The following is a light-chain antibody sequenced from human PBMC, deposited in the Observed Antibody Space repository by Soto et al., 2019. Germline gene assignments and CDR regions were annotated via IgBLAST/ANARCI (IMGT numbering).Light chain of an antibody. V-gene: IGLV2-23*02. CDR1: RSDIGSHHF. CDR3: CSYAGTTTWV. Sequence: QSVLTQPAYVSGSTGQSITISCTGTRSDIGSHHFVSWYQQRPGKAPKLMVFEVTKRPSGVSNRFSASKSGNTASLTISGGQAEDEADYYCCSYAGTTTWVFGGGTKLTV. J-gene: IGLJ3*02. CDR2: EVT.